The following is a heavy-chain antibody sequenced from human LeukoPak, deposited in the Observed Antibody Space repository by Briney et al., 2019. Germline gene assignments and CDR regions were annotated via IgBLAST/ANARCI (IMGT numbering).Heavy chain of an antibody. CDR2: IYGGGGT. CDR3: VKRRETVRGAFDY. CDR1: GFTVSSNY. Sequence: GGSLRLSCTASGFTVSSNYLSWVRQAPGRGLEWVSIIYGGGGTYYADSVKGRFTISRDNSKNTLYLEMNSLRADDTAVYYCVKRRETVRGAFDYWGQGTLVTVSS. V-gene: IGHV3-53*01. D-gene: IGHD3-10*02. J-gene: IGHJ4*02.